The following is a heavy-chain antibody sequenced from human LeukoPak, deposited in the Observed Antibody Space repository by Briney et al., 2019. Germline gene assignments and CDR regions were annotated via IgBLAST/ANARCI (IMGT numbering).Heavy chain of an antibody. CDR3: VNDYCGADCHF. CDR1: GFTSSSYG. CDR2: ISYDGRHK. D-gene: IGHD2-21*02. Sequence: TGGSLRLSCAASGFTSSSYGMHWVRQAPGKGLEWVAVISYDGRHKYHADSVKGRFTISRDNSKNTLYLQMSSLRAEDTAVYFCVNDYCGADCHFWGQGTLVTVSS. J-gene: IGHJ4*02. V-gene: IGHV3-30*18.